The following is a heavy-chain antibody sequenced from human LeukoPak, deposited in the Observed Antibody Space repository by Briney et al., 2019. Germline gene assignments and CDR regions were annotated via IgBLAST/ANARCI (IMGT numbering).Heavy chain of an antibody. V-gene: IGHV1-2*02. CDR3: ARGGYSSGWFFSLDV. J-gene: IGHJ6*04. CDR1: GYTFTGYY. D-gene: IGHD6-19*01. CDR2: INPNSGGT. Sequence: ASVKVSCKASGYTFTGYYMHWVRQAPGQGLEWMGWINPNSGGTNYAQKFQGRVTMTRDTSISTAYMELSSLRSEDTAVYYCARGGYSSGWFFSLDVWGKGTTVTVSS.